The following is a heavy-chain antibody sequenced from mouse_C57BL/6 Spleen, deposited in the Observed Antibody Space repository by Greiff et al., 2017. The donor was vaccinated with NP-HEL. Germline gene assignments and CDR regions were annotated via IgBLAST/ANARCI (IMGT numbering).Heavy chain of an antibody. CDR3: ASGEGYGNFYWYCDV. D-gene: IGHD2-1*01. Sequence: QVQLQQPGTELVKPGASGYTFTSYWMHWVKQRPGQGLEWIGNINPSNGGTNYNEKFKSKATLTVDKSSSTAYMQLSSLTSEDSAVYYCASGEGYGNFYWYCDVWGTGTTVTVSS. CDR2: INPSNGGT. J-gene: IGHJ1*03. V-gene: IGHV1-53*01. CDR1: GYTFTSYW.